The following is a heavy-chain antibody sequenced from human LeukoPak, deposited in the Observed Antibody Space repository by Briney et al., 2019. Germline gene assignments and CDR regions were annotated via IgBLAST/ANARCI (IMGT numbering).Heavy chain of an antibody. V-gene: IGHV4-30-4*08. D-gene: IGHD1-26*01. CDR1: GGSISSGDYY. CDR3: ARGALGINYMDV. Sequence: KTSETLSLTCTVSGGSISSGDYYWSWIRQPPGKGLEWIGYIYYSGSTYYNPSLKSRVTKSVDTSKNQFSLKLSSVTAADTAVHYCARGALGINYMDVWGKGTTVTVSS. CDR2: IYYSGST. J-gene: IGHJ6*03.